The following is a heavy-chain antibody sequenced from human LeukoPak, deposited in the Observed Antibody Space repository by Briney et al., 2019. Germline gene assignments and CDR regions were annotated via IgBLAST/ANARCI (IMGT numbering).Heavy chain of an antibody. D-gene: IGHD3-10*01. V-gene: IGHV3-7*01. Sequence: GGSLRLSCAASGATFSNSWMCWVRQAPGKGLERVADINEDGSEKYYVNSVKGRFTISRDNAKNSLYLQMNTLRAEDTAVYYCARGGGSGSYYKRELDYWGQGTLVAVSS. CDR1: GATFSNSW. CDR3: ARGGGSGSYYKRELDY. CDR2: INEDGSEK. J-gene: IGHJ4*02.